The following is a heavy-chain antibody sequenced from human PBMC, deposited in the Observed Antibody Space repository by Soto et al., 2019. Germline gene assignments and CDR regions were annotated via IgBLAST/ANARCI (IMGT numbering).Heavy chain of an antibody. Sequence: SVKVSCKASGGTFSSYRINWVRQAPGQGLEWVGGIVPRYRTADYAQKFQGRVTITADESARTSYMEVRSLKSQDTAVYYCVRDSGAKLSSSWGQGTLVTVSS. CDR2: IVPRYRTA. D-gene: IGHD6-13*01. CDR3: VRDSGAKLSSS. CDR1: GGTFSSYR. J-gene: IGHJ4*02. V-gene: IGHV1-69*13.